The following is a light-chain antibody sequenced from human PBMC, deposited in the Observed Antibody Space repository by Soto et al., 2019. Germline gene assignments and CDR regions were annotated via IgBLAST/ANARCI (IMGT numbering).Light chain of an antibody. CDR1: QSVSSNY. Sequence: EIVMTQSPGTLSLSPGETATLSCRASQSVSSNYVAWFHQKPGQAPRLLIYGASSRATGVPDRFSASGSGTDFTLTISRLEPEDFAVYYCQQYGSSPRTFGQGTKA. V-gene: IGKV3-20*01. J-gene: IGKJ1*01. CDR2: GAS. CDR3: QQYGSSPRT.